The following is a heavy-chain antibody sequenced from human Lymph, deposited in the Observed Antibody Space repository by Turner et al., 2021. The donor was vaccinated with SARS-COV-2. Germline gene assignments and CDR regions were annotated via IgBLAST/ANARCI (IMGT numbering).Heavy chain of an antibody. Sequence: QVQLVQSGAEVKKPGASVTVSCKASGYTFTDYYMHWVRQAPGQGLEWMGWINPNSGGTDYAQKFQGRVTVTRDASVNTAYMELTRLRSDDTAVYYCARGGLYYYDSSAYYNDAFDIWGQGTMVTVSS. CDR3: ARGGLYYYDSSAYYNDAFDI. D-gene: IGHD3-22*01. J-gene: IGHJ3*02. CDR2: INPNSGGT. V-gene: IGHV1-2*02. CDR1: GYTFTDYY.